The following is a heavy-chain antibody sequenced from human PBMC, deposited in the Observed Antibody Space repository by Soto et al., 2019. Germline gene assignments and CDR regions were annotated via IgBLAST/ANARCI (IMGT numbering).Heavy chain of an antibody. D-gene: IGHD2-2*02. V-gene: IGHV1-18*01. CDR1: GYTFTSYG. Sequence: ASVKVSCKASGYTFTSYGISWVRQAPGQGLEWMGWISAYNGNTNYAQKLQGRVTMTTDTSTSTAYMELRSLRSDDTAVYYCARGRIVVVPAAIWWGAFDIWGQGTMVTVSS. CDR2: ISAYNGNT. CDR3: ARGRIVVVPAAIWWGAFDI. J-gene: IGHJ3*02.